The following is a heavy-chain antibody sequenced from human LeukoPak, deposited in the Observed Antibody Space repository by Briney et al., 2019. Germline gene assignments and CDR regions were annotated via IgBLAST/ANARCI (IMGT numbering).Heavy chain of an antibody. CDR3: ARVGDYENSSSQPFDY. D-gene: IGHD3-22*01. Sequence: PGGSLRLSCAASGFTFSSYSMNWVRQAPGKGLEWVSSISSSSSYIYYADSVKGRFTISRDNAKNSLYLQMNSLRAEDTAVYYCARVGDYENSSSQPFDYWGQGTLVTVSS. CDR1: GFTFSSYS. CDR2: ISSSSSYI. J-gene: IGHJ4*02. V-gene: IGHV3-21*01.